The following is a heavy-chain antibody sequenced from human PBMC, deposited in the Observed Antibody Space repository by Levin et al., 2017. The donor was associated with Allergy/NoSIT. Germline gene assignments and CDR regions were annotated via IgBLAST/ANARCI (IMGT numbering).Heavy chain of an antibody. J-gene: IGHJ3*02. CDR1: GFTFSSYG. V-gene: IGHV3-33*01. Sequence: GESLKISCAASGFTFSSYGMHWVRQAPGKGLEWVAVIWYDGSNKYYADSVKGRFTISRDNSKNTLYLQMNSLRAEDTAVYYCARDGRYFDWSHSDDAFDSWGQGTMVTVSS. CDR3: ARDGRYFDWSHSDDAFDS. D-gene: IGHD3-9*01. CDR2: IWYDGSNK.